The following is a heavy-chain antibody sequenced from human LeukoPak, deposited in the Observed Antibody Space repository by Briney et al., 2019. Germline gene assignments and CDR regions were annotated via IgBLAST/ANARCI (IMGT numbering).Heavy chain of an antibody. D-gene: IGHD3-22*01. CDR2: IVSSGGDT. J-gene: IGHJ4*02. V-gene: IGHV3-23*01. CDR3: AKDFSGYYWGEDY. Sequence: GGSLRLSCAASGFPFSTYVMSWVRQAPGKGLDWASAIVSSGGDTYYADSVKGRFTLSRDNSKNTLYLQMNSLRAEDTAVYYCAKDFSGYYWGEDYWGQGTLVTVSS. CDR1: GFPFSTYV.